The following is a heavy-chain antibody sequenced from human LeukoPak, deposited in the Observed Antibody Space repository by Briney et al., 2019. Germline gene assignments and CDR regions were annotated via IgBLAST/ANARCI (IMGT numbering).Heavy chain of an antibody. J-gene: IGHJ6*02. D-gene: IGHD2-21*02. CDR2: IWYDGINK. V-gene: IGHV3-33*08. CDR3: ARRKCGGDCYSFYGMDV. Sequence: GGSLRLSCAASGFTFSSYSMNWVRQAPGKGLEWVAVIWYDGINKYYADSVKGRFTISRDNSKNTLYLQMNSLRAEDTAVYYCARRKCGGDCYSFYGMDVWGQGTTVTVS. CDR1: GFTFSSYS.